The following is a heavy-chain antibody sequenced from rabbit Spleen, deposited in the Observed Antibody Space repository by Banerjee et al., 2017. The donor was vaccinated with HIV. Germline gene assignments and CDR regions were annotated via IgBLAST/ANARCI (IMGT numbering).Heavy chain of an antibody. J-gene: IGHJ6*01. Sequence: QQQLVESGGGLVKPGGTLTLTCKASGFSFNSFHYICWVRQAPGKGLEWVACAYAGSSGSTYSATWAKGRFTCSKTSSTTVTLQMTSLTVADTATYFCARDTGSSFSSYGMDLWGQGTLVTVS. CDR2: AYAGSSGST. D-gene: IGHD8-1*01. CDR1: GFSFNSFHY. CDR3: ARDTGSSFSSYGMDL. V-gene: IGHV1S45*01.